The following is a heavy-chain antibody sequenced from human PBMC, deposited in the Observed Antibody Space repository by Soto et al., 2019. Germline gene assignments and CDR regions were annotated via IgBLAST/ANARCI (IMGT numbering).Heavy chain of an antibody. Sequence: LSLTCAVSGYSLSSGYYWGWLRQPPGKGLEWLGSIYHGGSTYYNPSLNSRVTLSIDMTNNHVSLILNSVTAADTAVYYCARVGPWVPYYYDSSPYTFENWFDPWGQGTLVTSPQ. CDR3: ARVGPWVPYYYDSSPYTFENWFDP. D-gene: IGHD3-22*01. CDR2: IYHGGST. V-gene: IGHV4-38-2*01. J-gene: IGHJ5*02. CDR1: GYSLSSGYY.